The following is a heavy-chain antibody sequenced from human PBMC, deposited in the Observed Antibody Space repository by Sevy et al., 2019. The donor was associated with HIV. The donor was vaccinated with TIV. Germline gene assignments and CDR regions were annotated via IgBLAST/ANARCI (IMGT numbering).Heavy chain of an antibody. CDR3: SIYYDIRAFDS. CDR1: GFTFSDAA. D-gene: IGHD3-22*01. Sequence: GGSLRLSCAGSGFTFSDAAIHWVRQASGKGLEWLGRIRGKAKNYAKAYAASVKDRFRISRNDLKDTAYLQMNSLRTEDAAMYYCSIYYDIRAFDSWGQGTQVTVSS. V-gene: IGHV3-73*01. J-gene: IGHJ4*02. CDR2: IRGKAKNYAK.